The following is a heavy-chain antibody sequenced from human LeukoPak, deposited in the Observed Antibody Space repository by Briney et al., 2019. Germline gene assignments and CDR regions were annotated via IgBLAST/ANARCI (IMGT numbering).Heavy chain of an antibody. J-gene: IGHJ4*02. Sequence: GGSLRLSCAASGFTFSSYWMNWVRQAPGKGLEWVANIKQDESEKYYVDSVKGRFTISRDNAKNSLYLQMNSLRAGDTAVYYCAREFEGSASGAGYWGRGTLVTVSS. CDR3: AREFEGSASGAGY. V-gene: IGHV3-7*01. D-gene: IGHD3-16*01. CDR1: GFTFSSYW. CDR2: IKQDESEK.